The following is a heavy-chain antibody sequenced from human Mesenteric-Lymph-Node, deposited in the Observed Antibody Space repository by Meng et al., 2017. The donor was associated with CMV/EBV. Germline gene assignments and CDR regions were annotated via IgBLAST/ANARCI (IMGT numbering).Heavy chain of an antibody. D-gene: IGHD3-22*01. CDR1: GFTFSSYA. CDR3: AKVTYYYDSSGYYHFDY. Sequence: GESLKISCAASGFTFSSYAMHWVRQAPGKGLEWVAVISYDGSNKYYADSVKGRFTISRDNSKNTLYLQMNSLRAEDTAVYYCAKVTYYYDSSGYYHFDYWGQGTLVTVSS. J-gene: IGHJ4*02. V-gene: IGHV3-30-3*01. CDR2: ISYDGSNK.